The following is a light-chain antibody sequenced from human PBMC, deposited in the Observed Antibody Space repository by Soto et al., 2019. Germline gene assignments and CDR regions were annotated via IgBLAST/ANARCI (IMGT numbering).Light chain of an antibody. CDR3: QTGGTGIVV. Sequence: QLVLTQSPSASASLGASVTLTCTLSSGHSSYAIAWHQQQPEKGPRYLMKLNSDGSHSKGDGIPDRFSGSSSGAERYLTISSLQSEDEADYYCQTGGTGIVVFGGGTKLTVL. CDR2: LNSDGSH. V-gene: IGLV4-69*01. CDR1: SGHSSYA. J-gene: IGLJ3*02.